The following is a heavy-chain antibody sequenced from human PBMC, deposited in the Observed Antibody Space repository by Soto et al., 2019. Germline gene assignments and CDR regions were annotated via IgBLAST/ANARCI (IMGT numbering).Heavy chain of an antibody. CDR3: ARTLLTGYFQH. D-gene: IGHD3-9*01. CDR1: GGSISSGGYY. Sequence: SETLSLTCTVSGGSISSGGYYWSWIRQHPGKGLEWIGYIYYSGSTYYNPSLKSRVTISVDTSKNQFSLKLNSVTAADTAVYYCARTLLTGYFQHWGQGTLVTVSS. J-gene: IGHJ1*01. CDR2: IYYSGST. V-gene: IGHV4-31*03.